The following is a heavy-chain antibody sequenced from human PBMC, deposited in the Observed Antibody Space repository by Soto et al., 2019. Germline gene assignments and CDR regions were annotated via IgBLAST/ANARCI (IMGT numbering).Heavy chain of an antibody. CDR2: INHSGST. CDR3: ARGLRVLAAAGVYYFDY. J-gene: IGHJ4*02. D-gene: IGHD6-13*01. V-gene: IGHV4-34*01. CDR1: GGSFSGYY. Sequence: SETLSLTCAVYGGSFSGYYWSWIRQPPGKGLEWIGEINHSGSTNYNPSLKSRVTISVDTSKNQFSLKLSSVTAADTAVYYCARGLRVLAAAGVYYFDYWGQGNLVTVSS.